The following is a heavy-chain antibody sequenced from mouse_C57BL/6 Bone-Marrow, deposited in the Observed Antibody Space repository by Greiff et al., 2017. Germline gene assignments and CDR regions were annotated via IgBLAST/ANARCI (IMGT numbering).Heavy chain of an antibody. J-gene: IGHJ1*02. D-gene: IGHD1-1*01. CDR2: IDPSDSYT. Sequence: QVQLQQPGAELVMPGASVKLSCKASGYTFTSYWMHWVKQRPGQGLEWIGEIDPSDSYTNYNQKFKGKSTLTVDKSSSTAYMQLSSLTSEDSAVYYCGRDGDYYGSSEGYFDVWGTGTTVTGSS. V-gene: IGHV1-69*01. CDR1: GYTFTSYW. CDR3: GRDGDYYGSSEGYFDV.